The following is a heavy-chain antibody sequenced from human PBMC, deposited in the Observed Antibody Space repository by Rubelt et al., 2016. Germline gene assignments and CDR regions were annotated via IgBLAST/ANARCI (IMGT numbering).Heavy chain of an antibody. J-gene: IGHJ4*02. V-gene: IGHV1-18*01. CDR2: IRADNGNT. CDR3: ARRVTSGWHQNDC. CDR1: GYTFTTYG. Sequence: QVQLVQSGAEVKKPGASVKVSCKASGYTFTTYGITWVRQAPGQGLEWMGWIRADNGNTNYAQKLQGRVTMTTDTATTTASMELKNLRSDDTAMYYCARRVTSGWHQNDCWGQGTRVTVSS. D-gene: IGHD6-19*01.